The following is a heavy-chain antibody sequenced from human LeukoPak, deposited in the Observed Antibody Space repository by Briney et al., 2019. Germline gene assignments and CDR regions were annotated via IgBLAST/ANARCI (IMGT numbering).Heavy chain of an antibody. CDR2: ICSGGST. CDR1: GFTVSSNY. Sequence: QPGGSLRLSCAASGFTVSSNYMSWVRQAPGKGLEWVSVICSGGSTYYADSVKGRFTISRDNSKNTLYLQMNSLRAEDTAVYYCAREEEGFLDYWGQGTLVTVSS. D-gene: IGHD3-10*01. CDR3: AREEEGFLDY. V-gene: IGHV3-53*01. J-gene: IGHJ4*02.